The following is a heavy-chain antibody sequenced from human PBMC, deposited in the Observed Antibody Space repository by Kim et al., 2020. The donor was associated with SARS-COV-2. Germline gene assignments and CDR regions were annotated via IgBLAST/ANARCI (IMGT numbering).Heavy chain of an antibody. V-gene: IGHV3-11*06. Sequence: GRLTISRDHAKNSLYLQTNSLRAEDTAVYYCARDENVYSGYDWGWFDPWGQGTLVTVSS. CDR3: ARDENVYSGYDWGWFDP. D-gene: IGHD5-12*01. J-gene: IGHJ5*02.